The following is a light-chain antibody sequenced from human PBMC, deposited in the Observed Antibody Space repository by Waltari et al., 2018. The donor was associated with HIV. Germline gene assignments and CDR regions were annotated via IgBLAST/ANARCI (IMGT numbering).Light chain of an antibody. Sequence: SYVLAQPPSVSVAPGKPATITCGGNNIGGKSVHWYQQKPGQAPVLVIYYDVDGPSGIPGRFAGSNTGNTATLTISRVEAGDEADYYCQVWDRSSDHVVFGGGTKLTVL. CDR3: QVWDRSSDHVV. V-gene: IGLV3-21*04. CDR1: NIGGKS. J-gene: IGLJ2*01. CDR2: YDV.